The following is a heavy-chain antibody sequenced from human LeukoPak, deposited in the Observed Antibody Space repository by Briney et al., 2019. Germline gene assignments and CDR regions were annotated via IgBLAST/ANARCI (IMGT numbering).Heavy chain of an antibody. CDR2: LRANGYTT. Sequence: GGSLRLSCEASGFTFSTYAMSGVRPAPGEGVGWVAALRANGYTTYYADSVKGRFTIFRDNSKNTLYLQMNNLRAEDTALYYCAKDRSYSFDYWGQGALVTVSS. CDR1: GFTFSTYA. D-gene: IGHD1-26*01. V-gene: IGHV3-23*01. J-gene: IGHJ4*02. CDR3: AKDRSYSFDY.